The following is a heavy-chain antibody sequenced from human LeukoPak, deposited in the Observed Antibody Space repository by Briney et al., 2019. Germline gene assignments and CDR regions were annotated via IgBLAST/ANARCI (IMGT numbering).Heavy chain of an antibody. CDR1: GYSISSGYY. J-gene: IGHJ4*02. CDR3: ARGPQYYYDSSGYYYGY. CDR2: IYHSGST. D-gene: IGHD3-22*01. Sequence: SETLSLTCTVSGYSISSGYYWGWIRQPPGKGLEWIGSIYHSGSTYYNPSLKSRVTISVDTSKNQFPLKLSSVTAADTAVYYCARGPQYYYDSSGYYYGYWGQGTLVTVSS. V-gene: IGHV4-38-2*02.